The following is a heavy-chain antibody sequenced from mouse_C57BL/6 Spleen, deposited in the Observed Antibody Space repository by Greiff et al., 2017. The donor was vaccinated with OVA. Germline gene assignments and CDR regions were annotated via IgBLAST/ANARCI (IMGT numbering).Heavy chain of an antibody. J-gene: IGHJ1*03. CDR2: ISSGRSTI. Sequence: EVKLMESGGGLVKPGGSLKLSCAASGFTFSDYGMHWVRQAPEKGLEWVAYISSGRSTIYYADTVKDRFTISRDNAKNTLFLQMTSLRSEDTAMYYCARDHDWYFDVWGTGTTVTVSS. V-gene: IGHV5-17*01. CDR1: GFTFSDYG. CDR3: ARDHDWYFDV.